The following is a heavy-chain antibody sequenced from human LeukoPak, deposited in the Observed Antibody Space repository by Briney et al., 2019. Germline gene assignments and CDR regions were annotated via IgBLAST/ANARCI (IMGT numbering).Heavy chain of an antibody. J-gene: IGHJ1*01. CDR3: AMRFWYEDYFQH. CDR1: GASVSGYY. D-gene: IGHD6-13*01. Sequence: SETLSLTCTVSGASVSGYYWGWIRQPPGKGLEWMGYIYYGGRTNYNPSLKSRLTISVDTSTNQFSFRLSSVTGADTAVYFYAMRFWYEDYFQHWGQGSLVIVSS. V-gene: IGHV4-59*02. CDR2: IYYGGRT.